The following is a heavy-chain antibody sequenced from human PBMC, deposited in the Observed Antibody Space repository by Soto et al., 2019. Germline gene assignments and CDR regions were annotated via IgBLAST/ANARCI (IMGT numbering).Heavy chain of an antibody. CDR1: GFTFNNYA. CDR3: AKDYSSGWYWTN. D-gene: IGHD6-19*01. V-gene: IGHV3-23*01. Sequence: GGSLRLSCAASGFTFNNYAMSWVRQAPGKGLEWVSAVSGSGDSTYYADSVRGRFTISRDNSKNTLYLQMNSLRAEDTALYYCAKDYSSGWYWTNWGQGTLVTVSS. J-gene: IGHJ4*02. CDR2: VSGSGDST.